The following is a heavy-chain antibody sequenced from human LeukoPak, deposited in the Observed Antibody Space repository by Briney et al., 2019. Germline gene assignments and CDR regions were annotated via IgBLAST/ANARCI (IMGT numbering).Heavy chain of an antibody. Sequence: GGSLRLSCAASGFTFSSYSINWGRRAPGKGVGWGSCISSSSSYIYYADSVKGRFTIYRDNAKNSLYMQMNSLRAADTAVYYCARSPTGYSSSWYDYWGQGTLVTVSS. J-gene: IGHJ4*02. CDR2: ISSSSSYI. V-gene: IGHV3-21*01. CDR3: ARSPTGYSSSWYDY. D-gene: IGHD6-13*01. CDR1: GFTFSSYS.